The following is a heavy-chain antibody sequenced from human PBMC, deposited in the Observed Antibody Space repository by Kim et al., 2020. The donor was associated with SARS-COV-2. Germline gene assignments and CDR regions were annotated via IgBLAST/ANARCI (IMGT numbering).Heavy chain of an antibody. D-gene: IGHD3-10*01. CDR1: GGSISSSSYY. V-gene: IGHV4-39*01. CDR3: ARRNTHVRGHLHSGWFGP. J-gene: IGHJ5*02. Sequence: SETLSLTCTVSGGSISSSSYYWGWIRQPPGKGLEWIGSIYYSGSTYYNPSLKSRVTISVDTSKNQFSLKLSSVTAADTAVYYCARRNTHVRGHLHSGWFGPWDQGTLVTVSS. CDR2: IYYSGST.